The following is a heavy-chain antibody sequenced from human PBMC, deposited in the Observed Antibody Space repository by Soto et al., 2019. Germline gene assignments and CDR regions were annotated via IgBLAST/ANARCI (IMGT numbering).Heavy chain of an antibody. CDR3: PRDRRLLWFGELSDP. CDR1: GFTFTSSA. V-gene: IGHV1-58*01. Sequence: SGKVSCKASGFTFTSSAVQWVRQARGQRLEWIGWIVVGSGNTNYAQKFQGRVTMTRDTSISTAYMELSRLRSDDTAVYYCPRDRRLLWFGELSDPWGQGTLVTVSS. CDR2: IVVGSGNT. D-gene: IGHD3-10*01. J-gene: IGHJ5*02.